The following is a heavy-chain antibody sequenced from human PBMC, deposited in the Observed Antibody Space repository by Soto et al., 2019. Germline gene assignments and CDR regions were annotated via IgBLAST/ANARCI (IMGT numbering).Heavy chain of an antibody. CDR2: VNPSGGHT. D-gene: IGHD2-21*02. CDR3: ARGGHVVVVTAALDY. CDR1: GDTFTDYY. V-gene: IGHV1-46*01. J-gene: IGHJ4*02. Sequence: QVQLMQSGAEVKKPGASVKVSCKASGDTFTDYYIHWVRQAPGQGLEWMGTVNPSGGHTTYAQHFLGRGTMTSETSTSTRYMELTSLTSDDTAVYYCARGGHVVVVTAALDYWGQGTLVTVSS.